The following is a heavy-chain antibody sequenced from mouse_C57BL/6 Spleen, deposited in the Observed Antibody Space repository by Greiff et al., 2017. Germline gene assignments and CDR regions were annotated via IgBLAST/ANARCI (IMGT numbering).Heavy chain of an antibody. CDR3: TRVYDYDVKVWFAY. V-gene: IGHV14-1*01. Sequence: EVKLLESGAELVRPGASVKLSCTASGFNIKDYYMHWVKQRPEQGLEWIGRIDPEDGDTEYAPKFQGKATMTADTSSNTAYLQLSSLTSEDTAVYYCTRVYDYDVKVWFAYWGQGTLVTVSA. J-gene: IGHJ3*01. CDR2: IDPEDGDT. CDR1: GFNIKDYY. D-gene: IGHD2-4*01.